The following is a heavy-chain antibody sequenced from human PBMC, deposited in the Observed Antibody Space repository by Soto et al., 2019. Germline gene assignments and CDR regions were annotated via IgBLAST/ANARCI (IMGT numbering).Heavy chain of an antibody. J-gene: IGHJ5*02. CDR1: GASIITDGYY. Sequence: QVQLQESGPGLVEPSQTLSLICTVSGASIITDGYYWTWIRQHPGKGLECLGYIHYSGGATYSPAYIPSLPTRLPIPVDMSKSMFSLELTSVTAADTAVYYCARVPMFYQDSIGYQTFHPWGEGTLVTVSS. V-gene: IGHV4-31*03. D-gene: IGHD3-22*01. CDR2: IHYSGGATYSP. CDR3: ARVPMFYQDSIGYQTFHP.